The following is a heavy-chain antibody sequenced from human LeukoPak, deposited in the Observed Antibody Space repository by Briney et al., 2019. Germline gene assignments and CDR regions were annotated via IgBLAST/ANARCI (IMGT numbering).Heavy chain of an antibody. V-gene: IGHV3-23*01. CDR1: GFTFSSYG. D-gene: IGHD6-13*01. CDR2: ISGSGGST. J-gene: IGHJ4*02. CDR3: AKDQSIAAAGHFDY. Sequence: GGSLRLSCAASGFTFSSYGMHWVRQAPGKGLEWVSAISGSGGSTYYADSVKGRFTISRDNSKNTLYLQMNSLRAEDTAVYYCAKDQSIAAAGHFDYWDQGTLVTVSS.